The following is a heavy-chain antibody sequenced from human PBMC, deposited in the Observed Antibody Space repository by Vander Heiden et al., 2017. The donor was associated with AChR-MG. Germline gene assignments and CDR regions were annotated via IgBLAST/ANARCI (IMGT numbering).Heavy chain of an antibody. CDR1: GGNFSSYA. Sequence: QVQLVQPGAEVKKPGSSVKGSCNASGGNFSSYAISWVRQAPGQGLEWMGGIIPIFGTANYAQKFQGRVTITADESTSTAYMELSSLSSEDTAVYYCARDRPTRIVPSDAFDIWGQGPMVTVSS. CDR3: ARDRPTRIVPSDAFDI. D-gene: IGHD3-22*01. CDR2: IIPIFGTA. J-gene: IGHJ3*02. V-gene: IGHV1-69*01.